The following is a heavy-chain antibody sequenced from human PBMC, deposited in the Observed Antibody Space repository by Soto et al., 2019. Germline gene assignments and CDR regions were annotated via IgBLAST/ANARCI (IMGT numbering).Heavy chain of an antibody. D-gene: IGHD6-19*01. Sequence: SQTLSLTCAISGDSVSSNSAAWNWIRQSPSRGLEWLGRTYYRSKWYNDYAVSVKSRITINPDTSKNQFSLQLNSVTPEETAVYYCARDISIAVAGEYYYYYYMDVWGKGTTVTVSS. CDR1: GDSVSSNSAA. CDR2: TYYRSKWYN. CDR3: ARDISIAVAGEYYYYYYMDV. J-gene: IGHJ6*03. V-gene: IGHV6-1*01.